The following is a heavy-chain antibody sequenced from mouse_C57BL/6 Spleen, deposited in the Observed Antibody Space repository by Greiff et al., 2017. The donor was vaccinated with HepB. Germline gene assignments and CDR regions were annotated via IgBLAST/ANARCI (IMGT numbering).Heavy chain of an antibody. CDR1: GFTFSNYW. D-gene: IGHD1-1*01. CDR2: IRLKSDNYAT. Sequence: EVKLMESGGGLVQPGGSMKLSCVASGFTFSNYWMNWVRQSPEKGLEWVAQIRLKSDNYATHYAESVKGRFTISRDDSKSSVYLQMNNLRAEDTGIYYCTANYGSSPFAYWGQGTLVTVSA. V-gene: IGHV6-3*01. J-gene: IGHJ3*01. CDR3: TANYGSSPFAY.